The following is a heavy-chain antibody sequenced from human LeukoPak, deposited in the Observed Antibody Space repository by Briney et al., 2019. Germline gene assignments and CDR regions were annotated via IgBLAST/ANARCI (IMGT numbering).Heavy chain of an antibody. J-gene: IGHJ4*02. V-gene: IGHV3-33*01. CDR3: ARGYYGSSGYAFDY. CDR2: IWYDGSNK. CDR1: GFTFSSYG. D-gene: IGHD3-22*01. Sequence: HSGGSLRLSCAASGFTFSSYGVHWVRQAPGKGLEWVAVIWYDGSNKYYADSVKGRFTISRDNSKNTLYLQMNSLRAEDTAVYYCARGYYGSSGYAFDYWGQGTLVTVSS.